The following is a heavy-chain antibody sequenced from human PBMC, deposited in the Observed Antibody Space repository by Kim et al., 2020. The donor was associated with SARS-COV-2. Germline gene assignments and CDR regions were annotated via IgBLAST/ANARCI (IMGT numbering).Heavy chain of an antibody. CDR1: GFTFSTYA. CDR2: ITSSSSTV. Sequence: GGSLRLSCAASGFTFSTYAMNWVRQAPGKGLEWVSYITSSSSTVLYADSVKGRFTISRDNAENSLYLQMNSLRDEDTAIYYCARDLGYCSGGSCFPLDYWGQGTLVTVSS. V-gene: IGHV3-48*02. J-gene: IGHJ4*02. D-gene: IGHD2-15*01. CDR3: ARDLGYCSGGSCFPLDY.